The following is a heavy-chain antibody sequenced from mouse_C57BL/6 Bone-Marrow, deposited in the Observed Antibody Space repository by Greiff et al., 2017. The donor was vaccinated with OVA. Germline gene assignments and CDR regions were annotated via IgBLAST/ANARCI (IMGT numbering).Heavy chain of an antibody. CDR2: ISNGGGST. J-gene: IGHJ3*01. Sequence: EVKLVESGGGLVQPGGSLKLSCAASGFTFSDYYMYWVRQTPEKRLEWVAYISNGGGSTYYPDTVKGRFTISRANAKNTLYLQMSRLKSEDTAMYYCASPHYYGSSPAWFAYWGQGTLVTVSA. CDR1: GFTFSDYY. CDR3: ASPHYYGSSPAWFAY. V-gene: IGHV5-12*01. D-gene: IGHD1-1*01.